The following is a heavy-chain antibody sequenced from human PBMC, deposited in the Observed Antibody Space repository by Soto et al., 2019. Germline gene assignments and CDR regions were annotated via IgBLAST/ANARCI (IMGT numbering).Heavy chain of an antibody. D-gene: IGHD2-21*01. Sequence: QVQLQESGPGLVKPSGTLSLTCGVSGGSITSSNWWSWVRQPPGKGLEWIGEVYHSGSTNYNPSLKRRGTISVDKSKNQFSLKLSSVTAADTAVYYCATRFGEGGYYGMDVWGQGTTVTVSS. CDR3: ATRFGEGGYYGMDV. J-gene: IGHJ6*02. V-gene: IGHV4-4*02. CDR2: VYHSGST. CDR1: GGSITSSNW.